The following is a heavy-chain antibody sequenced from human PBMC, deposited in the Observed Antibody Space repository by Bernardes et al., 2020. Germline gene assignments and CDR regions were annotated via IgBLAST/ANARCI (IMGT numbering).Heavy chain of an antibody. CDR1: GLSLSTSCVG. D-gene: IGHD2-8*01. CDR2: VYFDDDK. Sequence: SGPTLMKPTQTLTLTCTFSGLSLSTSCVGVGWVRQSPGKALEWLALVYFDDDKRYSPSLKIRLTITKDTYKKQVVLTITDMDPVDTDTYYCAHRTYSCTDGVCRGGFDYWGQGTLVTVSS. J-gene: IGHJ4*02. V-gene: IGHV2-5*02. CDR3: AHRTYSCTDGVCRGGFDY.